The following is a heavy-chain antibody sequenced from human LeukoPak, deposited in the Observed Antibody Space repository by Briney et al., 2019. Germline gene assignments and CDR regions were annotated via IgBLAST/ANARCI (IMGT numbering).Heavy chain of an antibody. V-gene: IGHV1-2*02. CDR3: ARETTVVTPGGDY. D-gene: IGHD4-23*01. Sequence: ASVKVSCKASGYTFTGHYMHWVRQAPGQGLEWMGWINPNSGGTHYAQKFQGRATMTRDTSISTAYMELSRLRSDDTAVYYCARETTVVTPGGDYWGQGTLVTVSS. CDR1: GYTFTGHY. CDR2: INPNSGGT. J-gene: IGHJ4*02.